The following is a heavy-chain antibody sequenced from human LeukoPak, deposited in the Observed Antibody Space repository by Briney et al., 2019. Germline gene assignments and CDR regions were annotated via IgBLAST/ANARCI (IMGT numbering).Heavy chain of an antibody. CDR2: IKQDGSEK. Sequence: GGSLRLSCAVSGFTFSNYWMSWVRQAPGKGLEWVAYIKQDGSEKYYVDSVKGRFTISRDNAKNSLYLQMNSLRAEDTAVYYCAGGLRFLEYVWGQGTTVTVSS. CDR1: GFTFSNYW. D-gene: IGHD3-3*01. V-gene: IGHV3-7*01. J-gene: IGHJ3*01. CDR3: AGGLRFLEYV.